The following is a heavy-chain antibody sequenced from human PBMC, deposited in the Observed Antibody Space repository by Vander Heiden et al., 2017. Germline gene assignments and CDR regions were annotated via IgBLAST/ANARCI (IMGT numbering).Heavy chain of an antibody. CDR2: INHSGST. Sequence: QVQLQQWGAGLLKPSETLSLTCAVYGGSFRGYYWSWIRQPPGKGLEWIGAINHSGSTNYNPSLKSRVTISVDTSKNQFSLKLSSVTAADTAVYYCARGGDYVWGSYRYYFDYWGQGTLVTVSS. D-gene: IGHD3-16*02. V-gene: IGHV4-34*01. J-gene: IGHJ4*02. CDR1: GGSFRGYY. CDR3: ARGGDYVWGSYRYYFDY.